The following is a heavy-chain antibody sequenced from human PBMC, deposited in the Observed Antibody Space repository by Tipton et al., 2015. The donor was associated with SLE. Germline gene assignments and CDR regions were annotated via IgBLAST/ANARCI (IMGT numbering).Heavy chain of an antibody. Sequence: SLRLSCEASGVTFSTYWMTWARQAPGKGLEWVANINQDGSEGNYVDSVKGRFTISRDNAKNSVYLQMNSLRVEDTAVYYCAESGAWGQGTLVTVSS. D-gene: IGHD1-26*01. CDR3: AESGA. J-gene: IGHJ5*02. CDR1: GVTFSTYW. V-gene: IGHV3-7*01. CDR2: INQDGSEG.